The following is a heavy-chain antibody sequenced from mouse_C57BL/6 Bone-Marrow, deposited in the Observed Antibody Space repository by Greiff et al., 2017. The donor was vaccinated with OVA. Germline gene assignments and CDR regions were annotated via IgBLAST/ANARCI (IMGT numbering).Heavy chain of an antibody. D-gene: IGHD1-1*01. J-gene: IGHJ4*01. CDR3: ARHYYGSRYYYAMDY. V-gene: IGHV5-15*01. CDR1: GFTFSDYG. CDR2: ISNLAYSI. Sequence: DVHLVESGGGLVQPGGSLKLSCAASGFTFSDYGMAWVRQAPRKGPEWVAFISNLAYSIYYADTVTGRFTISRENAKNTLYLEMSSLRSEDTAMYYCARHYYGSRYYYAMDYWGQGTSVTVSS.